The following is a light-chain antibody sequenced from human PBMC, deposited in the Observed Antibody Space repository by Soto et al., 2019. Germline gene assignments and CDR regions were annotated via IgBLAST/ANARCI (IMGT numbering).Light chain of an antibody. V-gene: IGKV3D-15*01. CDR3: QQRSNWPWT. J-gene: IGKJ1*01. Sequence: EIMMTQSPATLSVSPGETTRLSCRASQSINSDVAWYQQKVGQTPRLLIHGASTRATGIAARFSGSGSGTEFTLTISGLQSEDFAVYFCQQRSNWPWTFGQGTKV. CDR2: GAS. CDR1: QSINSD.